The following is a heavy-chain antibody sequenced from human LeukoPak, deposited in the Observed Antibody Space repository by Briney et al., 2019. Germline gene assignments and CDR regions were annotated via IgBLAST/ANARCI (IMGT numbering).Heavy chain of an antibody. CDR1: GFTFSSYE. CDR3: ARDGTHTGSYTY. J-gene: IGHJ4*02. CDR2: ISSSGSSI. D-gene: IGHD1-26*01. V-gene: IGHV3-48*03. Sequence: PGGSLRLSCAASGFTFSSYEMNWVRQAPGKGLEWVSYISSSGSSIYYADSVKGRFTISRDNSKNTLYLHMNSLRAEDTAVYYCARDGTHTGSYTYWGQGTLVTVSS.